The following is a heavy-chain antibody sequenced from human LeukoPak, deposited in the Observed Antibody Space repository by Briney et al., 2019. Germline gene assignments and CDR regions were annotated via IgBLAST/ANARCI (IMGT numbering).Heavy chain of an antibody. CDR3: ARDWRARGYNYGDYDYYDGLDV. CDR2: INHSGST. CDR1: GGSFSGYY. J-gene: IGHJ6*02. D-gene: IGHD5-18*01. Sequence: SETLSLTCAVYGGSFSGYYWSWIRQPPGKGLEWIGEINHSGSTNYNPSLKSRVTISVDTSKNQFSLKLSSVTAADTAVYYCARDWRARGYNYGDYDYYDGLDVWGRGTTVAVSS. V-gene: IGHV4-34*01.